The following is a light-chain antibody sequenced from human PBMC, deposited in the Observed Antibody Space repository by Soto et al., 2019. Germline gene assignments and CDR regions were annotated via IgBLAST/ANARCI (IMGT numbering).Light chain of an antibody. V-gene: IGKV4-1*01. J-gene: IGKJ4*01. CDR2: WAS. CDR3: QQYFTTPVT. CDR1: HNVLYSGNNKNY. Sequence: IVLTQSPDSLAVSLGERATTHCKSSHNVLYSGNNKNYLAWYQQKPGQSPKLLIYWASTRESGVPDRFSGSGSGTDFTLTISSLQAEDVAVYYCQQYFTTPVTFGGGTKVDIK.